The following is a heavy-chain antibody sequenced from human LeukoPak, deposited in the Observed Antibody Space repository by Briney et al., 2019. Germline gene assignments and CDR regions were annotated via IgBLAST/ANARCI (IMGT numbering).Heavy chain of an antibody. J-gene: IGHJ5*02. D-gene: IGHD3-22*01. CDR3: AKPYYYDSRIDP. Sequence: SETLSLTCTVSGGSISSGDYYWSWIRQPPGKGLEWIAYMYYSGSTYYNPSLKSRVTISADTSKNQLSLKLSSVTAADTAVYYCAKPYYYDSRIDPWGQGILVTVSS. CDR2: MYYSGST. V-gene: IGHV4-30-4*01. CDR1: GGSISSGDYY.